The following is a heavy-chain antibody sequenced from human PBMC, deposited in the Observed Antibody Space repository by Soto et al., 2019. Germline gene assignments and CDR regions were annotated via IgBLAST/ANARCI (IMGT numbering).Heavy chain of an antibody. V-gene: IGHV1-8*01. CDR3: ARSGSGSYLLRYYYYMDV. J-gene: IGHJ6*03. CDR1: GYTFTSYD. CDR2: MNPNSGNT. D-gene: IGHD3-10*01. Sequence: GASVKVSCKASGYTFTSYDINWVRQATGQGLEWMGWMNPNSGNTGYAQKFQGRVTMTRNTSISTAYMELSSLRSEDTAVYYCARSGSGSYLLRYYYYMDVWGRGTTVTVSS.